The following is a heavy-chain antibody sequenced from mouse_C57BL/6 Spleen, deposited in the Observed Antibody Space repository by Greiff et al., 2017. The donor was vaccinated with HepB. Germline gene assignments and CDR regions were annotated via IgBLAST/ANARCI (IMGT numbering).Heavy chain of an antibody. Sequence: QVQLQQPGAELVRPGSSVKLSCKASGYTFTSYWMHWVKQRPIQGLEWIGNIDPSDSETHYNQKFKDKATLTVDKSSSTAYMQLSSLTSEDSAVYYCAISGTRGYFDVWGTGTTVTVSS. D-gene: IGHD4-1*01. CDR1: GYTFTSYW. CDR3: AISGTRGYFDV. V-gene: IGHV1-52*01. J-gene: IGHJ1*03. CDR2: IDPSDSET.